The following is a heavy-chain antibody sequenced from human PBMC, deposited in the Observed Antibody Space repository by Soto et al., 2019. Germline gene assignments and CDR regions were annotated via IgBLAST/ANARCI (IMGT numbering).Heavy chain of an antibody. CDR1: GFTFTSST. D-gene: IGHD5-18*01. Sequence: SVKVSCKASGFTFTSSTMQWVRQARGQRLEWIGWIVVGSGNTNYAQKFQERVTITRDMSTSTAYMELSSLRSEDTAVYYCAADLGSYGSVYYYMDVWGKGTTVTVSS. CDR2: IVVGSGNT. J-gene: IGHJ6*03. V-gene: IGHV1-58*02. CDR3: AADLGSYGSVYYYMDV.